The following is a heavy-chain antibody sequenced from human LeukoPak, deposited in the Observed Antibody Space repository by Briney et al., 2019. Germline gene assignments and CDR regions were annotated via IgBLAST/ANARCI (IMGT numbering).Heavy chain of an antibody. D-gene: IGHD2-21*02. CDR1: GYTFTSYA. J-gene: IGHJ4*02. V-gene: IGHV7-4-1*02. Sequence: ASVKVSCKASGYTFTSYAMNWVRQAPAQGLEWMGWINTNTGNPTYAQGFTGRFVFSLDTSVSTAYLEISSLKAEDTGVYYCARGVGCGGGCYSGISDYWGKLTLVTVS. CDR2: INTNTGNP. CDR3: ARGVGCGGGCYSGISDY.